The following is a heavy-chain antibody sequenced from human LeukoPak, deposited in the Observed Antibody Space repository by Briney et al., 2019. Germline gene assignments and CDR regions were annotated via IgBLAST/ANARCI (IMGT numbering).Heavy chain of an antibody. J-gene: IGHJ5*02. CDR2: ISGSGGST. Sequence: PGGSLRLSCAASRFTFSSYAMSWVRQAPGKGLEWVSAISGSGGSTYYADSVKGRFTISRDNSKNTLYLQMDSLRAEDTAVYYCAKGPETAGSYPNWFDPWGQGTLVTVSS. CDR3: AKGPETAGSYPNWFDP. V-gene: IGHV3-23*01. D-gene: IGHD1-26*01. CDR1: RFTFSSYA.